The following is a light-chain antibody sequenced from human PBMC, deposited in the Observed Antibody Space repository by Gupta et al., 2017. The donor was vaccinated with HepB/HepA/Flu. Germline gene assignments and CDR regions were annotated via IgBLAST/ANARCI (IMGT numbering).Light chain of an antibody. V-gene: IGKV3-15*01. Sequence: DIVMTQSPATLSLSPGETATLSCRASQFISTYLAWYQHKPGQAPRVVIYGASTRDTGIPARFSGSGSGTEFTLTINSRQSEDFAVYYCQQNQSWPLITFGGGTKVEIK. J-gene: IGKJ4*01. CDR1: QFISTY. CDR3: QQNQSWPLIT. CDR2: GAS.